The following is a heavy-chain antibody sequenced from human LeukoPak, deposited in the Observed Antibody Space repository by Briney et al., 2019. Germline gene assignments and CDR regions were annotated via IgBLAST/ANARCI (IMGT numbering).Heavy chain of an antibody. J-gene: IGHJ4*02. CDR2: IYSGGST. V-gene: IGHV3-53*01. Sequence: GGSLRLSCAASGFTVSSNYMSWVRQAPGKGLEWVSVIYSGGSTYYADSVKGRFTISRDNAKNTLYLQMNSLRAEDTAVYYCARAPCRGGSCRFDYWGQGTLVTVSS. CDR3: ARAPCRGGSCRFDY. CDR1: GFTVSSNY. D-gene: IGHD2-15*01.